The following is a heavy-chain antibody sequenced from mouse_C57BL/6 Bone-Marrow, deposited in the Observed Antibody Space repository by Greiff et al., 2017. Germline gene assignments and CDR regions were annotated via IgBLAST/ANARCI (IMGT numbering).Heavy chain of an antibody. CDR3: ARRITTVVATDY. CDR2: IYPGSGSI. CDR1: GYTFTSYW. Sequence: QVQLQQPGAELVKPGASVKMSCKASGYTFTSYWITWVKPRPGQGLEWIGDIYPGSGSINYNEKLKSKATLTVDTSSSTAYMQLSSLTSEDSAVYYCARRITTVVATDYWGQGTTLTVSS. V-gene: IGHV1-55*01. J-gene: IGHJ2*01. D-gene: IGHD1-1*01.